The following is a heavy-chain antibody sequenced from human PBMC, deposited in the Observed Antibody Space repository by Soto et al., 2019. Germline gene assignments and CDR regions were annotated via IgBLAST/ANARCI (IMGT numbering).Heavy chain of an antibody. D-gene: IGHD2-15*01. V-gene: IGHV4-31*03. Sequence: QVQLQESDRGLVKPSQTLSLTCTVSGGSISSGGYYWSWIRQHPGKGLEWIGYIYYSGSTYYNPSLKSRVTISVDTSKNQFSLKLSSVTAADTAVYYCARGGLGYCSGGSCYSAELSRYYYGMDVWGQGTTVTVSS. CDR1: GGSISSGGYY. CDR2: IYYSGST. J-gene: IGHJ6*02. CDR3: ARGGLGYCSGGSCYSAELSRYYYGMDV.